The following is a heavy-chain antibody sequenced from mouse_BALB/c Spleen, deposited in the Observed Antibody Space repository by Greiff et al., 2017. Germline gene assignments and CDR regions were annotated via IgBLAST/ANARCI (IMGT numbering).Heavy chain of an antibody. D-gene: IGHD1-1*01. CDR2: INSNGGST. Sequence: VQLQQSGGGLVQPGGSLKLSCAASGFTFSSYGMSWVRQTPDKRLELVATINSNGGSTYYPDSVKGRFTISRDNAKNTLYLQMSSLKSEDTAMYYCARERGILFGDYWGQGTTLTVSS. J-gene: IGHJ2*01. CDR1: GFTFSSYG. CDR3: ARERGILFGDY. V-gene: IGHV5-6-3*01.